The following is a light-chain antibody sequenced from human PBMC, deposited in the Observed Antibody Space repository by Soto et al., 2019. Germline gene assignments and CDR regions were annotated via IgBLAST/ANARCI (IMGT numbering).Light chain of an antibody. CDR1: QSVSSSY. CDR2: GAS. CDR3: QQYGSSPIT. Sequence: EIVLTQSPGTLSLSPGQRPTLSCSSSQSVSSSYLAWYQEKPGQALRLLIFGASSRATGIPDRFSGSGSGTDFTVTISRLEPEDFAVYYCQQYGSSPITFGQGTRLEIK. J-gene: IGKJ5*01. V-gene: IGKV3-20*01.